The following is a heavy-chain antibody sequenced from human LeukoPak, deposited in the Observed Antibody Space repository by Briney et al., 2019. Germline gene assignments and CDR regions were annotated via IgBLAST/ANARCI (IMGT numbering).Heavy chain of an antibody. CDR1: GGSISSYY. V-gene: IGHV4-59*01. J-gene: IGHJ6*03. CDR2: IYYSGST. Sequence: SETLSLTCTVSGGSISSYYWSWIRQPPGMGLEWIGYIYYSGSTNYNPSLKSRVTISVDTSKNQFSLKLSSVTAADTAVYYCARDRTGYNYYYYMDVWGKGTTVTVFS. D-gene: IGHD6-13*01. CDR3: ARDRTGYNYYYYMDV.